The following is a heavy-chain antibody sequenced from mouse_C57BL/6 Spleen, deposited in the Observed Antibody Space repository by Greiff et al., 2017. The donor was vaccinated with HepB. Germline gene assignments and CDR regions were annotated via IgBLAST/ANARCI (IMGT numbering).Heavy chain of an antibody. D-gene: IGHD2-3*01. CDR1: GYTFTDYY. Sequence: VQLQQSGPELVKPGASVKISCKASGYTFTDYYMNWVKQSHGKSLEWIGDINPNNGGTSYNQKFKGKATLTVDKSSSTAYMELRSLTSEDSAVYYCARGGDGYYTNYAMDYWGQGTSVTVSS. CDR3: ARGGDGYYTNYAMDY. CDR2: INPNNGGT. V-gene: IGHV1-26*01. J-gene: IGHJ4*01.